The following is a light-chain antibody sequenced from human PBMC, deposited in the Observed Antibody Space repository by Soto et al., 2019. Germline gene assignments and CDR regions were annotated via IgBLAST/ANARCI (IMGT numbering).Light chain of an antibody. J-gene: IGKJ4*01. V-gene: IGKV3-11*01. CDR1: QSVSSY. CDR3: QQRSNWRST. CDR2: DAS. Sequence: EIVLTQSPATLSLSPGERATLSCRASQSVSSYLAWYQQKPGQAPRLLIYDASNRATGIPARFRGSGSGTDFTLTISSLEPEDFAGYYCQQRSNWRSTFGGGTKVEIK.